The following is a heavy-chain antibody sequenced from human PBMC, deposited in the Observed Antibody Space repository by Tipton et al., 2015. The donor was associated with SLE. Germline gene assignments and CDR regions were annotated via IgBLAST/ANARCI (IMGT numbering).Heavy chain of an antibody. D-gene: IGHD2-21*01. CDR3: AREVITITDSDAFDI. CDR1: GGSIGPYY. J-gene: IGHJ3*02. V-gene: IGHV4-59*12. Sequence: LRLSCKVSGGSIGPYYWNWIRQSPGKGLEWIGYIYNSATSSGSTNYNSSLKSRVTMSVDPSRMQISLNLRSATAADTAVYYGAREVITITDSDAFDIWGQETMVTVSS. CDR2: IYNSATSSGST.